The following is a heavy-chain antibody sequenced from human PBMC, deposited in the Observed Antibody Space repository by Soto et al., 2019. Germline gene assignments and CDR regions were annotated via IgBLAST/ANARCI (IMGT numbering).Heavy chain of an antibody. Sequence: GGSLRLSCAASGFTFSSYAMSWVGQAQGKGLEWVSAISGSGGSTYYADSGKGRFTISRDNSKNTLYLQMNSLRAEDTAVYYCAKTIIVVGYNWFDPWGQGTLVTSPQ. CDR1: GFTFSSYA. CDR2: ISGSGGST. J-gene: IGHJ5*02. CDR3: AKTIIVVGYNWFDP. V-gene: IGHV3-23*01. D-gene: IGHD3-22*01.